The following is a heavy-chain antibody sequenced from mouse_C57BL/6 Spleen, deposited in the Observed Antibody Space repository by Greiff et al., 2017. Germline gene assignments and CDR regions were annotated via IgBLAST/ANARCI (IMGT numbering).Heavy chain of an antibody. CDR3: AREEGVYGRSPFDY. J-gene: IGHJ2*01. CDR1: GYTFTSYW. D-gene: IGHD1-1*01. Sequence: VQLQESGAELVKPGASVMMSCKASGYTFTSYWITWVKQRPGQGLEWIGDIYPGSGSTNYNEKFKSKATLTVDTSSSTAYMQLSSLTSEDSAVYYCAREEGVYGRSPFDYWGQGTTLTVSS. CDR2: IYPGSGST. V-gene: IGHV1-55*01.